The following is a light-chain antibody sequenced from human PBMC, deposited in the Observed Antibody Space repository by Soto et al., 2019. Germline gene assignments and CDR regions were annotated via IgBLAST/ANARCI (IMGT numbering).Light chain of an antibody. CDR2: DAS. J-gene: IGKJ1*01. V-gene: IGKV1-5*01. CDR3: QHYNSYSEA. CDR1: QSINNR. Sequence: DIQMTQSPFTLSASVGDRVTITCRASQSINNRLAWHQQKPGKAPKVLIYDASNLKSGVPSRFSGSGSGTEFTLTISSLQPDDFATYYCQHYNSYSEAFGQGTKVELK.